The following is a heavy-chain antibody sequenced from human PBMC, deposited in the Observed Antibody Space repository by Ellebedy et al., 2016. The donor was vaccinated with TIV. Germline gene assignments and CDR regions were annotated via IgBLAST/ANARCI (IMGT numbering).Heavy chain of an antibody. D-gene: IGHD3-10*01. CDR1: GFTFSDYY. V-gene: IGHV3-11*06. CDR3: ARVRGVVHYYYGMDV. J-gene: IGHJ6*02. Sequence: PGGSLRLSCAASGFTFSDYYMSWIRQAPGKGLEWVSYISSSSSYTNYADSVKGRFTISRDNAKNSLYLQMNSLRAEDTAVYYCARVRGVVHYYYGMDVWGQGTTVTVSS. CDR2: ISSSSSYT.